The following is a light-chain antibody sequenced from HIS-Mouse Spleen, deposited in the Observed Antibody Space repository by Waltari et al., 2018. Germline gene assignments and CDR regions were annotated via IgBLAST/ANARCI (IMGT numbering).Light chain of an antibody. Sequence: DIQLTQSPSFLSASVGDRVTITCRASQGISRYLPWYQQKPGKAPKHLIYAASTLQSGGPSMFGGSGYEKEFTLTISSLQREDFATYYCQQLNSYPPPFSQGPTVELK. V-gene: IGKV1-9*01. CDR3: QQLNSYPPP. J-gene: IGKJ1*01. CDR2: AAS. CDR1: QGISRY.